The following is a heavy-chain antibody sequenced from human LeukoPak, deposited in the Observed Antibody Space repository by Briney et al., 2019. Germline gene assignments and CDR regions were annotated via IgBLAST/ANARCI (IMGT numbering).Heavy chain of an antibody. CDR3: ARELHGGYFDY. D-gene: IGHD3-16*01. Sequence: ASVKVSCKASGYTFTNYYIHWVRQAPGQGLEWMGIFNPSGYNPNYAQTTYSQKLHGRVTMTGDTSTSTAYVELSSLSSEDTAIYYCARELHGGYFDYWGQGTLVAASS. CDR2: FNPSGYNP. V-gene: IGHV1-46*04. J-gene: IGHJ4*02. CDR1: GYTFTNYY.